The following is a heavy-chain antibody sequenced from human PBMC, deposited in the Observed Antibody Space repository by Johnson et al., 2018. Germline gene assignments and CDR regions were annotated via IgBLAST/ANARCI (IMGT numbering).Heavy chain of an antibody. D-gene: IGHD4-11*01. CDR3: ARDRQTTVNPYYYYGMDV. V-gene: IGHV3-30*04. CDR2: IATDGSNK. J-gene: IGHJ6*02. Sequence: QVQLVQSGGGVVQPGRSRRLSCAASGFTFSSYAMHWVRQAPGKGLQWVAVIATDGSNKYYADSVKGRFTITRDNSKNTLYLQMNSRRAEDTAVYFCARDRQTTVNPYYYYGMDVWGQGTTVTVSS. CDR1: GFTFSSYA.